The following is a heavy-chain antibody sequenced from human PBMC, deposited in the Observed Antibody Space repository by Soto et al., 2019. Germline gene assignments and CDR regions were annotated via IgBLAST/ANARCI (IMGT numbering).Heavy chain of an antibody. CDR3: ARDREPQGYYYYGMDV. D-gene: IGHD1-26*01. Sequence: SETLSRTCIVSGGSISKYYCRYIRQPPWKGLEWIGYIYYSGSTNYNPSLKSRVTISVDTSKNQFSLKLSSVTAADTAVYYCARDREPQGYYYYGMDVWGQGTTVSVSS. J-gene: IGHJ6*02. CDR2: IYYSGST. CDR1: GGSISKYY. V-gene: IGHV4-59*01.